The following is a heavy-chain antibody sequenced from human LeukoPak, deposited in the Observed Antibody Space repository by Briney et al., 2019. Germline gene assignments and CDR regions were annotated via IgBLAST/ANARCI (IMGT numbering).Heavy chain of an antibody. CDR2: ISAYNGNT. CDR3: ARGPQTQTYYYDSSGYTYEDY. V-gene: IGHV1-18*01. J-gene: IGHJ4*02. CDR1: GYTFTSYG. D-gene: IGHD3-22*01. Sequence: RASVKVSCKASGYTFTSYGISWVRQAPGQGLEWMGWISAYNGNTNYAQKLQGRVTMTTDTSTSTAYMELRSLRSDDTAVYYCARGPQTQTYYYDSSGYTYEDYWGQGTLVTVSS.